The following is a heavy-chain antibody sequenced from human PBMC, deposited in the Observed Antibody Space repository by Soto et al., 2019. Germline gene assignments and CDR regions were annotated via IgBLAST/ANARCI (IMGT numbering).Heavy chain of an antibody. Sequence: QAQLVESGGGVVQTGRSLRLSCAASGFPFSNYGMHWVRQAPGKGLEWVAVISYDGGIEYYTDSVKGRFTISRDNSKNTLYLQINSLRAEDTALYYCAKDWGSSSRDYYYGMDVWGRGTTVTVS. V-gene: IGHV3-30*18. CDR1: GFPFSNYG. D-gene: IGHD6-6*01. CDR2: ISYDGGIE. J-gene: IGHJ6*02. CDR3: AKDWGSSSRDYYYGMDV.